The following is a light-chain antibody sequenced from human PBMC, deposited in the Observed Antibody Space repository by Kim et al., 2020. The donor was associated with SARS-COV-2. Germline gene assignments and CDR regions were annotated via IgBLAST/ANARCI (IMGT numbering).Light chain of an antibody. CDR3: GTGDGGLSAAWV. CDR2: DNS. CDR1: TSNIGKNY. J-gene: IGLJ3*02. V-gene: IGLV1-51*01. Sequence: QKVTISCSGSTSNIGKNYVSWYQHLPGTAPKLLIYDNSKRPSGIPARFSGSKSGTSATLGITGLQPGDEADYYCGTGDGGLSAAWVFGGGTQLTVL.